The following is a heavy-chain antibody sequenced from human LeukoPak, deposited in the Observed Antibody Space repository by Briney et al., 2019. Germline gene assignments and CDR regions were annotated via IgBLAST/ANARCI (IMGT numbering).Heavy chain of an antibody. V-gene: IGHV4-39*01. Sequence: SETLSLTCAVSGASISGSGYYWAWIRQPPGKGREWIGNIYYSGSTCYNAALQSRVTISIDTSKNQFSLRLNSVTAADTAMYYCAKSAGYGLIDYWGQGTLVTVSS. D-gene: IGHD5-12*01. CDR2: IYYSGST. CDR3: AKSAGYGLIDY. CDR1: GASISGSGYY. J-gene: IGHJ4*02.